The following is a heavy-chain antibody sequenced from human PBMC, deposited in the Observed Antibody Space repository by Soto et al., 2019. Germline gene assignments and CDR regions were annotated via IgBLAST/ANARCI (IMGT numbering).Heavy chain of an antibody. D-gene: IGHD6-6*01. CDR2: ISTHNGNT. V-gene: IGHV1-18*01. J-gene: IGHJ4*02. CDR1: GYTFTSYG. CDR3: ARGRDGDY. Sequence: QVHLVQSGAEVKKPGASVKVSCKASGYTFTSYGITWVRQAPGQGLEWIGWISTHNGNTDYAQKLQGRVIMTRDTSTSTAHMELRSPRFDDTAVYYGARGRDGDYWGQGALVTVSS.